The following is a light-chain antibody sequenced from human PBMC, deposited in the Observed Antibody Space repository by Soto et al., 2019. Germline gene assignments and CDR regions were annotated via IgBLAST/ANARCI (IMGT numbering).Light chain of an antibody. CDR2: GVS. V-gene: IGKV3-15*01. CDR1: ESVRSN. CDR3: QQYVNWPPWT. Sequence: EIVMTQSPDTLSVSPGEKATLSCGASESVRSNLAWYQQKPGQAPRLLIYGVSTRATGLPARFSGSGSETEFTLTISNLQSEDFAFYYCQQYVNWPPWTFGQGTKVQIK. J-gene: IGKJ1*01.